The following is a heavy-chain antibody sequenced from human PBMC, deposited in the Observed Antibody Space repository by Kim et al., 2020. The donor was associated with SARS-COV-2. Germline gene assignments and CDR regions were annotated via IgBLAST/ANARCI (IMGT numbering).Heavy chain of an antibody. D-gene: IGHD2-8*01. J-gene: IGHJ4*02. CDR3: ARGTIDLPGLDF. Sequence: GGSLSLSCAVSGFTFRMYWMTWVRQAPGKGLEWVASIREDASEKNYVDSVKGRFTVSRDNAKNSAYLQMNSLRAEDTAIYYCARGTIDLPGLDFWGQGTLVTVSS. V-gene: IGHV3-7*01. CDR2: IREDASEK. CDR1: GFTFRMYW.